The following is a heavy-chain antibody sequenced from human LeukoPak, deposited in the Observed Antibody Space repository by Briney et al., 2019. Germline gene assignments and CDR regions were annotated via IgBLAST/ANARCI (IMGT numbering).Heavy chain of an antibody. CDR3: ASSPGWLPAPTYGMDV. D-gene: IGHD5-12*01. CDR2: IYSNGNT. V-gene: IGHV3-53*01. Sequence: GGSLRLSCAASGFIVSSKYMSWVSQAPGKGLEWVSGIYSNGNTYYADPVKGRFTISRDNSKSTLYLQMNSLRAEDTAVYYCASSPGWLPAPTYGMDVWGQGTTVTVSS. CDR1: GFIVSSKY. J-gene: IGHJ6*02.